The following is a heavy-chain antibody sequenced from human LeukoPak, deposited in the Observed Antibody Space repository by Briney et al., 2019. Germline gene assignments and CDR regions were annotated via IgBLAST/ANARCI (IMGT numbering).Heavy chain of an antibody. Sequence: GGSLRLSCAASGFTFSSYSMNWVRQAPGKGLEWVSAISGSGGSTYYADSVKGRFTISRDNSKNTLYLQMNSLRAEDTAVHYCAKDGYDFWSGYHSLDYWGQGTLVTVSS. CDR2: ISGSGGST. V-gene: IGHV3-23*01. CDR3: AKDGYDFWSGYHSLDY. CDR1: GFTFSSYS. J-gene: IGHJ4*02. D-gene: IGHD3-3*01.